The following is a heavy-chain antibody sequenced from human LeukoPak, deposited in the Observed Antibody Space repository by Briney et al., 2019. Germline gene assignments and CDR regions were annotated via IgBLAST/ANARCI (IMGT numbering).Heavy chain of an antibody. V-gene: IGHV3-66*01. J-gene: IGHJ4*02. CDR3: ARERDRTGD. CDR1: GFTVNSNY. D-gene: IGHD3/OR15-3a*01. Sequence: GGSLRLSCAASGFTVNSNYMTWVRQAPGKGLEWVSVIYSGGGTYYADSVKGRFTISRDNSKNTLSLQMNSLRAEDTAVYYCARERDRTGDWGQGTLVTVSS. CDR2: IYSGGGT.